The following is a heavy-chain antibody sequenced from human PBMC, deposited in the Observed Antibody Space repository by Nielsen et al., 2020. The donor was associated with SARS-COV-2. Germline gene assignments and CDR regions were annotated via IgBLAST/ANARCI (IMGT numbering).Heavy chain of an antibody. CDR1: GSTVSRNY. J-gene: IGHJ4*02. Sequence: GESLKISCAASGSTVSRNYMTWVRQAPGKGLEWVSVIYTDGDTYYADSVKGRFTISRDNSKNTLYLQMNTLRAEDTAVYYCARDSNWKFDYWGQGTLVTVSS. CDR3: ARDSNWKFDY. D-gene: IGHD1-20*01. CDR2: IYTDGDT. V-gene: IGHV3-66*01.